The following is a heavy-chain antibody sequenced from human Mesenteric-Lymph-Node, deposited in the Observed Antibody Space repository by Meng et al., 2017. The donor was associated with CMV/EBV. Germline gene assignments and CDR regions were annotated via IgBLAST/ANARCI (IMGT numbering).Heavy chain of an antibody. Sequence: GSFSGSSWSWIRQPPGKGLEWIGDITHSGSTNYNPSLKSRVTISVDTSKNQFSLKLSSVTAADTAVYYCARGPRTFIVVVTATQFDYWGQGTLVTVSS. J-gene: IGHJ4*02. CDR3: ARGPRTFIVVVTATQFDY. CDR1: GSFSGSS. CDR2: ITHSGST. V-gene: IGHV4-34*01. D-gene: IGHD2-21*02.